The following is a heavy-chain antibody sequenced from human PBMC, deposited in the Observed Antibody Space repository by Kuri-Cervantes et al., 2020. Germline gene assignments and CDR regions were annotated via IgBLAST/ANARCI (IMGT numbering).Heavy chain of an antibody. D-gene: IGHD6-19*01. V-gene: IGHV2-70D*14. CDR1: GFSPSTSGMR. CDR2: IDWDDDK. J-gene: IGHJ4*02. Sequence: SGPTLVKPTQTLTLTCTFSGFSPSTSGMRVSWIRQPPGKALEWLARIDWDDDKFYSTSLKTRLTISKDTSKNQVVLTMTNMDPVDTATYYCARIAVAGTGVDYWGQGTLVTVSS. CDR3: ARIAVAGTGVDY.